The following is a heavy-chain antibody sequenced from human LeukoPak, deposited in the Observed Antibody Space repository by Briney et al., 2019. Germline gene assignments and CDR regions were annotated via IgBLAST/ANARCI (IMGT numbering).Heavy chain of an antibody. CDR2: IIYSGTT. V-gene: IGHV4-59*01. D-gene: IGHD6-19*01. CDR1: GGSISSYY. Sequence: PSETLSLTCTVSGGSISSYYWSWIRQPPGKGLEWIGYIIYSGTTNYNPSLKSRLTIAVDTSKNQFSLKLSSVTAADTAVYYCARGGWYPESFQHWGQGALVTVSS. CDR3: ARGGWYPESFQH. J-gene: IGHJ1*01.